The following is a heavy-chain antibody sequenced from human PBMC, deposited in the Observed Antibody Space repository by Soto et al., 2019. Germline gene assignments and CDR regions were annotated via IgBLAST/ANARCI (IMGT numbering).Heavy chain of an antibody. CDR3: ARGVQDYIWGSYRLSRFDY. V-gene: IGHV1-8*01. J-gene: IGHJ4*02. Sequence: ASVKVSCKASGYTFTSYDINWVRQATGQGLEWMGWMNPNSGNTGYAQKFQGRVTMTRNTSISTAYMELSSLRSEDTAVYYCARGVQDYIWGSYRLSRFDYWGQGTLVTVSS. D-gene: IGHD3-16*02. CDR1: GYTFTSYD. CDR2: MNPNSGNT.